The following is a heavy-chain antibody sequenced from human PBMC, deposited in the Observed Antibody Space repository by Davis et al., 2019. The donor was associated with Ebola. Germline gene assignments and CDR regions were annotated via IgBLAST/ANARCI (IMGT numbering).Heavy chain of an antibody. J-gene: IGHJ6*02. Sequence: GESLKISCAASGFTFSSYSMNWVRQAPGKGLERVSSISSSSSYIYYADSVKGRSTISRDNAKNSLYLQMNSLRAEDTAVYYCARDPGYCSGGSCYSLGYYYYGMDVWGQGTTVTVSS. CDR3: ARDPGYCSGGSCYSLGYYYYGMDV. CDR2: ISSSSSYI. CDR1: GFTFSSYS. V-gene: IGHV3-21*01. D-gene: IGHD2-15*01.